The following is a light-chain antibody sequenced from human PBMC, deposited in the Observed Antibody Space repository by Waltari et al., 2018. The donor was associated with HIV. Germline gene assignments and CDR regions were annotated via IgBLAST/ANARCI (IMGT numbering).Light chain of an antibody. CDR2: WAS. V-gene: IGKV4-1*01. Sequence: DIVLTQSPDSLAVSLGDRATIRCKSSHSVLSCPKDTDFLAWYQQKPGQPPKLLIYWASTRESGVPARFSGSGSGTDFSLTISSLQAEDVAVYYCQQYPYIPWTFGQGTQVEIK. CDR3: QQYPYIPWT. J-gene: IGKJ1*01. CDR1: HSVLSCPKDTDF.